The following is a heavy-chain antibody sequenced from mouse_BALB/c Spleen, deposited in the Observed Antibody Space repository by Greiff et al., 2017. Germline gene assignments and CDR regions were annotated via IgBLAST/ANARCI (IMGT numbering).Heavy chain of an antibody. CDR3: NADLYEGAY. D-gene: IGHD2-14*01. Sequence: EVQLQQSGAELVRSGASVKLSCTASGFNIKDYYMHWVKRRPEQGLEWIGWIDPENGDTEYAPKFQGKATMTADTSSNTAYLQLSSLTSEDTAVYYCNADLYEGAYWGQGTLVTVSA. J-gene: IGHJ3*01. CDR1: GFNIKDYY. CDR2: IDPENGDT. V-gene: IGHV14-4*02.